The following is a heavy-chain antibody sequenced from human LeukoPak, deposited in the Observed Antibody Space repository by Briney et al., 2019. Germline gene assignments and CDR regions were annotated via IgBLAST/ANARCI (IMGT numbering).Heavy chain of an antibody. CDR3: ARDYILPLETDNGDGFAI. D-gene: IGHD3-3*02. CDR1: GYTFRQYS. J-gene: IGHJ3*02. CDR2: VSPSHTTR. Sequence: GASVTVSCKASGYTFRQYSTSWVRQAPGKGFEWMGWVSPSHTTRVYAQEFQGRVTMTADTNTNTVSMELRSLRFDDTAVYFCARDYILPLETDNGDGFAIWGQGTVVTVSS. V-gene: IGHV1-18*01.